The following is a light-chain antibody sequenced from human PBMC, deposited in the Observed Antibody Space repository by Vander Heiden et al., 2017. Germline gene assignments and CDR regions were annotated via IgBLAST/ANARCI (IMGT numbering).Light chain of an antibody. J-gene: IGLJ2*01. Sequence: HSALTHPASVSGSPGQSITISCTGTSSDVGGYNYVSWYQQHPGKAPKLMIYDVSNRPSGVSNRFSGSKSGNTASLTISGLQAEDEADYYCSSYTSSSTLVVFGGGTKLTVL. CDR3: SSYTSSSTLVV. CDR2: DVS. CDR1: SSDVGGYNY. V-gene: IGLV2-14*03.